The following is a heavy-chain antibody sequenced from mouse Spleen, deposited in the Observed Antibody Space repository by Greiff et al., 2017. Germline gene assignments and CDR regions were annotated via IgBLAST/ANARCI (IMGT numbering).Heavy chain of an antibody. J-gene: IGHJ3*01. Sequence: VKLQESGPGLVQPSQSLSITCTVSGFSLTSYGVHWVRQSPGKGLEWLGVIWSGGSTDYNAAFISRLSISKDNSKSQVFFKMNSLQADDTAIYYCARSELGRGFAYWGQGTLVTVSA. D-gene: IGHD4-1*01. CDR2: IWSGGST. V-gene: IGHV2-2*01. CDR3: ARSELGRGFAY. CDR1: GFSLTSYG.